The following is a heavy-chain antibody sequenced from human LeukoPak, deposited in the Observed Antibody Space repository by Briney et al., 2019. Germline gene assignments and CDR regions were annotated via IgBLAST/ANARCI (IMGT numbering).Heavy chain of an antibody. J-gene: IGHJ4*02. CDR1: GGSISSYY. D-gene: IGHD1-26*01. V-gene: IGHV4-4*07. CDR2: IYTSGST. CDR3: ARVAGSGSYMYYFDY. Sequence: SETLSLTCTVSGGSISSYYWSWIRQPAGKGLEWIGRIYTSGSTNYNPPLKSRVTMSVDTSKDQFSLKLSSVTAADTAVYYCARVAGSGSYMYYFDYWGQGTLVTVSS.